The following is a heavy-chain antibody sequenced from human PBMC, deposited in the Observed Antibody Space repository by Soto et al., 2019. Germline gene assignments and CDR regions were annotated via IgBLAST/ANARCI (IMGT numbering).Heavy chain of an antibody. J-gene: IGHJ4*02. Sequence: VASEKVSCKASGYTFSGYYIHWLRQAPGQGLEWMGWINPNSGGTNYAQKFQGRVTVTRDTPTSTAYMELSRLTSDDTAVYYCARSSFDYWGQGTLVTVSS. V-gene: IGHV1-2*02. CDR3: ARSSFDY. CDR1: GYTFSGYY. CDR2: INPNSGGT.